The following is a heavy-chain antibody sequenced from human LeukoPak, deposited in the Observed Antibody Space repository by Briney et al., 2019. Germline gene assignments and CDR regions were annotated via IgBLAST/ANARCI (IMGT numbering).Heavy chain of an antibody. CDR2: ISYDGSNK. CDR1: GFTFSSYG. Sequence: GGSLRLSCAASGFTFSSYGMNWVRQAPGKGLEWVAVISYDGSNKYYADSVKGRFTISRDNSKNTLYLQMNSLRAEDTAVYYCARDVNETIAARPYYYYYYMDVWGKGTTVTVSS. J-gene: IGHJ6*03. V-gene: IGHV3-30*19. CDR3: ARDVNETIAARPYYYYYYMDV. D-gene: IGHD6-6*01.